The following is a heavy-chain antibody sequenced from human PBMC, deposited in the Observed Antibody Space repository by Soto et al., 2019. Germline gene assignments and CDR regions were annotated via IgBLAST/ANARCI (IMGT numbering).Heavy chain of an antibody. CDR1: GYALTELS. Sequence: ASVKVSCKVSGYALTELSMHWVRQAPGKGLEWMGDFDPEDGETIYAQKFQGRVTMTEDTSTDTAYMELSSLRSEDTAVYYCATSYIVVVLAAHRRWFDPWGQGTGVTVSS. CDR2: FDPEDGET. J-gene: IGHJ5*02. D-gene: IGHD2-2*01. CDR3: ATSYIVVVLAAHRRWFDP. V-gene: IGHV1-24*01.